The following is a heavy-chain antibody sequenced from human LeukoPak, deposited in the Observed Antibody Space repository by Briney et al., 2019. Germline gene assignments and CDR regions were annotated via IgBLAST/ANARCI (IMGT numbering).Heavy chain of an antibody. CDR3: ARGRLDIVLMVYAEKHFDY. CDR2: IIPIFGTA. J-gene: IGHJ4*02. D-gene: IGHD2-8*01. CDR1: GGTFSSYA. Sequence: ASVKVSCKASGGTFSSYAISWVRQAPGQGLEWMGGIIPIFGTANYAQKFQGRVTITADKSTSTAYMELSSLRSEDTAVYYCARGRLDIVLMVYAEKHFDYWGQGTLVTVSS. V-gene: IGHV1-69*06.